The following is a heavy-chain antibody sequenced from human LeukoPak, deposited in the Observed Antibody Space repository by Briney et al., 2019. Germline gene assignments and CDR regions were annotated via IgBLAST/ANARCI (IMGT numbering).Heavy chain of an antibody. D-gene: IGHD1/OR15-1a*01. CDR3: AKKQGLQRPYDY. CDR1: GFTFSSYA. Sequence: PGGSLRLSCAASGFTFSSYAMSWVRQAPGKGLEWVSTISGSGGSTYYSDSVKGRFTIYRDNSKNTLYVHLDSLRADDTAVCYCAKKQGLQRPYDYWGQGTLVTVSS. J-gene: IGHJ4*02. V-gene: IGHV3-23*01. CDR2: ISGSGGST.